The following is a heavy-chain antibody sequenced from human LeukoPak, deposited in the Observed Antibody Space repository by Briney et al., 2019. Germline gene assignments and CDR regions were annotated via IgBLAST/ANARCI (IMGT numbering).Heavy chain of an antibody. V-gene: IGHV4-39*07. CDR2: INHSGST. CDR3: ARAYDSSGYYDAFDI. D-gene: IGHD3-22*01. Sequence: NPSETLSLTCTVSGGSISSGGYYWSWIRQPPGKGLEWIGEINHSGSTNYNPSLKSRVTISVDTSKNQFSLKLSSVTAADTAVYYCARAYDSSGYYDAFDIWGQGTMVTVSS. J-gene: IGHJ3*02. CDR1: GGSISSGGYY.